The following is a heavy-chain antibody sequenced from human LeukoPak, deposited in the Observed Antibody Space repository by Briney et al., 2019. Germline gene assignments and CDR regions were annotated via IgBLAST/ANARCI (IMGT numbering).Heavy chain of an antibody. J-gene: IGHJ4*02. Sequence: KPSETLSLTCTVSGGSISSGGYYWSWIRQRPGKGLEWIGYIYYSGSTYYNPSLKSRVTISVDTSKNQFSLKLSSVTAAGTAVYYCARRRLPDYWGQGTLVTVSS. V-gene: IGHV4-31*03. CDR1: GGSISSGGYY. CDR3: ARRRLPDY. CDR2: IYYSGST.